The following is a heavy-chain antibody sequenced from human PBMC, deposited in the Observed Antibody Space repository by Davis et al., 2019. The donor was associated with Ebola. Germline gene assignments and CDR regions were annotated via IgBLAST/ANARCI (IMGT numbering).Heavy chain of an antibody. J-gene: IGHJ6*02. D-gene: IGHD2-2*01. CDR1: GYTFTGFY. CDR2: INPSGGST. Sequence: AASVKVSCKASGYTFTGFYIHWARQAPGQGLEWMGIINPSGGSTSYAQKFQGRVTMTRDTSTSTVYMELSSLRSEDTAVYYCARAVVVPYYGMDVWGQGTTVTVSS. CDR3: ARAVVVPYYGMDV. V-gene: IGHV1-46*01.